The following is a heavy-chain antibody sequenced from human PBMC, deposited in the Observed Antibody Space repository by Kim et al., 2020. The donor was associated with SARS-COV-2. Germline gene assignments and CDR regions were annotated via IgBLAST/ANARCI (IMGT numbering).Heavy chain of an antibody. J-gene: IGHJ5*02. CDR2: INHSGST. CDR3: ARVGGPYYYGSGSHHRRSGFFDP. D-gene: IGHD3-10*01. Sequence: SETLSLTCAVYGGSFSGYYWSWIRQPPGKGLEWIGEINHSGSTNYNPSLKSRVTISVDTSKNQFSLKLSSVTAADTAVYYCARVGGPYYYGSGSHHRRSGFFDPWGQGTLVTVSS. V-gene: IGHV4-34*01. CDR1: GGSFSGYY.